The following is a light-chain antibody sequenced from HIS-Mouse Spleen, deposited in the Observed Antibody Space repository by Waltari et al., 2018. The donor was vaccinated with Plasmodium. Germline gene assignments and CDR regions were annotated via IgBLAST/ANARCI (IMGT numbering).Light chain of an antibody. CDR3: LQHNSYPMYT. V-gene: IGKV1-17*03. CDR1: QGISNY. J-gene: IGKJ2*01. CDR2: AAS. Sequence: DIQMTQSPSAMSASVGDRVTITCRASQGISNYLAWFQQKPGKVTKRRIYAASSLQSGVPSRFSGSGSGTEFTLTISSLQPEDFATYYCLQHNSYPMYTFGQGTKLEIK.